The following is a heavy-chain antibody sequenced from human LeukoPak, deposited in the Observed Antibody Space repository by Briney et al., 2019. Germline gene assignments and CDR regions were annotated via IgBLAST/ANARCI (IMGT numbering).Heavy chain of an antibody. CDR1: GFTFSSYA. CDR2: ISYDGSNK. V-gene: IGHV3-30*04. Sequence: GRSLRLSCAASGFTFSSYAMHWVRQAPGKGLEWVAVISYDGSNKYYADSVKGRFTISRDNSKNTLYLQMNSLRAEDTAVYYCAKDSPSGWESYFDYWGQGTLVSVSS. D-gene: IGHD6-19*01. J-gene: IGHJ4*02. CDR3: AKDSPSGWESYFDY.